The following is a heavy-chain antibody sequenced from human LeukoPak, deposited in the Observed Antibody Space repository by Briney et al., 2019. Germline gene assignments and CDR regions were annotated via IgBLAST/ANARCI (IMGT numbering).Heavy chain of an antibody. CDR3: ARGRNYDILTGAYYGMDV. V-gene: IGHV4-39*07. CDR1: GGSISSRSYY. Sequence: SETLSFNGTVSGGSISSRSYYWGWIRQPPGKGLEWIGEIYHSGCTNYHPSLMSLVTISLDKSKNQFSLKLSSVTAADTAVYYCARGRNYDILTGAYYGMDVWGQGTTVTVSS. CDR2: IYHSGCT. D-gene: IGHD3-9*01. J-gene: IGHJ6*02.